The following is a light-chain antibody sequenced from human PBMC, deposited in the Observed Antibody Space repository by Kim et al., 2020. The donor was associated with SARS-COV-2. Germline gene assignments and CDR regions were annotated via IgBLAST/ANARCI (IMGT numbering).Light chain of an antibody. CDR3: QAWDSSTAI. CDR2: QGD. Sequence: SVSPGPTVSISCSGERLGDKYAFWYQQRSGQSPVLVIYQGDKRPSGIPARFSGFLSGNTATLTISGTQPMDEADYYCQAWDSSTAIFGGGTQLTVL. J-gene: IGLJ2*01. V-gene: IGLV3-1*01. CDR1: RLGDKY.